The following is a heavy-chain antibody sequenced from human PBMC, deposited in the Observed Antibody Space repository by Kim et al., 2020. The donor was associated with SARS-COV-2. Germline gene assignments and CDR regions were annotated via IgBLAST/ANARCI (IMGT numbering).Heavy chain of an antibody. D-gene: IGHD3-9*01. V-gene: IGHV3-33*01. CDR3: ARDLHFDWLLSYYGMDV. CDR1: GFTFSSYG. J-gene: IGHJ6*02. CDR2: IWYDGSNK. Sequence: GGSLRLSCAASGFTFSSYGMHWVRQAPGKGLEWVAVIWYDGSNKYYADSVKGRFTISRDNSKNTLYLQMNSLRAEDTAVYYCARDLHFDWLLSYYGMDVWGQGTTVTVSS.